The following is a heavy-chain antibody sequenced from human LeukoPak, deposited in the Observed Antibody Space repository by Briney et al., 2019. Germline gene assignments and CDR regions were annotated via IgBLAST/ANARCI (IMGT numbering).Heavy chain of an antibody. CDR3: ARDSPEYIYNYGGAFKY. Sequence: PSETLSLTCTVSGGSINSGNYYWSWIRQPAGKGLEWMGRTYTSGYTDYNPSLKSRVTISLDASKNQFSLKLTSVTAADTAMYYCARDSPEYIYNYGGAFKYWGQGTLVTVSS. CDR2: TYTSGYT. J-gene: IGHJ4*02. D-gene: IGHD3-16*01. V-gene: IGHV4-61*02. CDR1: GGSINSGNYY.